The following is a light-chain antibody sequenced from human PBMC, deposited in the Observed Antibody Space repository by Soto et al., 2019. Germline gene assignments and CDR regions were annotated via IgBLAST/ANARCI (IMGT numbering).Light chain of an antibody. J-gene: IGKJ5*01. V-gene: IGKV3-20*01. CDR3: QHYDNSIT. CDR2: RSS. Sequence: EIVLTQSPGTLSLSPGERATLSCRASQTISSSYLAWYRHQPGQAPRLLIYRSSSRAAGIPDRFSGSGSGTDFTLTISRLEPEDFAVFYCQHYDNSITFGQGTRLEI. CDR1: QTISSSY.